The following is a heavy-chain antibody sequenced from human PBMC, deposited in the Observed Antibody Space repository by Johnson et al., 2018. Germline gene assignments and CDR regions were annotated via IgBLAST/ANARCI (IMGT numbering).Heavy chain of an antibody. V-gene: IGHV3-74*01. CDR3: ARGSGGSGSYYAFDI. Sequence: EVQLLESGGGFVQPGGSLRLSCAASGFTFSSYWMHWVRQAPGKGLMWVSRITSEGSDTNYADSVKGRFTISRDNAKNTLNLQMHSLRAEDTAVYYCARGSGGSGSYYAFDIWGQGTMVTVSS. J-gene: IGHJ3*02. CDR2: ITSEGSDT. D-gene: IGHD3-10*01. CDR1: GFTFSSYW.